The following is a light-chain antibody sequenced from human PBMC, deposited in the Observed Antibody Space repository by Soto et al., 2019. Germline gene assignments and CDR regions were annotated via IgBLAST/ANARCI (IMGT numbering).Light chain of an antibody. Sequence: DIQMTQSPSTLSASVGDRVTITCRASQSISRWVAWYQQKPGKAPKVLIYKASSLESGVPSRFSGSGSGTEFTLTISSLQPDDFATYYCQQYNSYPWTFGQGTKVEIK. CDR3: QQYNSYPWT. CDR1: QSISRW. CDR2: KAS. V-gene: IGKV1-5*03. J-gene: IGKJ1*01.